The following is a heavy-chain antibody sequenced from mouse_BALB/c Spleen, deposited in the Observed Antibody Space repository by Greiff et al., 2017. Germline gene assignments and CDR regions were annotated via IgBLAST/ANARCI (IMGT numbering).Heavy chain of an antibody. CDR2: ISSGGGST. D-gene: IGHD2-14*01. J-gene: IGHJ4*01. V-gene: IGHV5-12-1*01. CDR3: ARHRYDGAMDY. Sequence: EVKLMESGGGLVKPGGSLKLSCAASGFAFSSYDMSWVRQTPEKRLEWVAYISSGGGSTYYPDTVKGRFTISRDNAKNTLYLQMSSLKSEDTAMYYCARHRYDGAMDYWGQGTSVTVSS. CDR1: GFAFSSYD.